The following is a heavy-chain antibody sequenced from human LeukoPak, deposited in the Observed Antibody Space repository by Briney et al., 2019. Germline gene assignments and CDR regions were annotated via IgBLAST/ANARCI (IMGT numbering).Heavy chain of an antibody. Sequence: SETLSLTCTVTGGSISSYYWGWIRQPPGKGLEWIGYIYYSGTTNYNPSLKSRVTISVDTSKNQFSLKLSSVTAADTAVYYCAREQGSGWVDVWGQGTTVTV. J-gene: IGHJ6*02. CDR1: GGSISSYY. CDR2: IYYSGTT. D-gene: IGHD6-19*01. CDR3: AREQGSGWVDV. V-gene: IGHV4-59*01.